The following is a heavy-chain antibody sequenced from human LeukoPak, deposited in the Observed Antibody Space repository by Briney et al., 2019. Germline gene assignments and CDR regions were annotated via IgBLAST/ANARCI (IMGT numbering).Heavy chain of an antibody. CDR2: ISSSSSYI. CDR3: ARSPEYYYDSSGYLPFDY. J-gene: IGHJ4*02. V-gene: IGHV3-21*01. D-gene: IGHD3-22*01. CDR1: GFTFSSYS. Sequence: GGSLRLSCAASGFTFSSYSMTWVRQAPGKGLEWVSSISSSSSYIYYADSVKGRFTISRDNAKNSLYLQMNSLRAEDTAVYYCARSPEYYYDSSGYLPFDYWGQGTLVTVSS.